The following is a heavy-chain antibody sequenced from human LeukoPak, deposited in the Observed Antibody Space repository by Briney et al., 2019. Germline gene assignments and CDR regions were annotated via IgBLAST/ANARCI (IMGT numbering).Heavy chain of an antibody. CDR2: ISASGANT. Sequence: GGSLRLSCVASGFTFSSHAMSWVRQAPGKGLEWISDISASGANTYYADSVKGRFTISRDNSKNTLSLQVNGLRAEDTAVYYCTKGQAVAGTTFDSWGRGTLVTTSS. V-gene: IGHV3-23*01. D-gene: IGHD6-19*01. CDR1: GFTFSSHA. CDR3: TKGQAVAGTTFDS. J-gene: IGHJ4*02.